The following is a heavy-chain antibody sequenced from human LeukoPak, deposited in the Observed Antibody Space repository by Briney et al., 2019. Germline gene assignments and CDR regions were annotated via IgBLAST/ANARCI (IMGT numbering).Heavy chain of an antibody. J-gene: IGHJ3*02. CDR2: IGSDGNKK. CDR1: GFTFSSYS. Sequence: GGSLTPAWAASGFTFSSYSIHWVRQAPGKGLEWVALIGSDGNKKYYADSVKGRFTISRDNAKDSLYLQMNSLRAEDTALYYCARGVGTTYTDAFDIWGQGTVVTVSS. V-gene: IGHV3-33*01. CDR3: ARGVGTTYTDAFDI. D-gene: IGHD2/OR15-2a*01.